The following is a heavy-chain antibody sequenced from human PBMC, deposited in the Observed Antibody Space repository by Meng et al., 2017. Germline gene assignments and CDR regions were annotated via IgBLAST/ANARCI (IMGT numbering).Heavy chain of an antibody. Sequence: VELLESGGGVVQPGRSLSLACAASVLTFSSYAMHWVRQAPGKGLEWVAVISYDGSNKYYADSVKGRFTISRDNSKNTLYLQMNSLRAEDTAVYYCARDRGLLSGTSDYWGQGTLVTVSS. V-gene: IGHV3-30*01. J-gene: IGHJ4*02. CDR1: VLTFSSYA. CDR3: ARDRGLLSGTSDY. D-gene: IGHD2-21*02. CDR2: ISYDGSNK.